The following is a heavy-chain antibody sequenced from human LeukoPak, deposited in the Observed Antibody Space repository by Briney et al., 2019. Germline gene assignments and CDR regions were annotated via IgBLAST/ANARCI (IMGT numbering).Heavy chain of an antibody. CDR3: ARVDYGDYLKYYYYGMDV. D-gene: IGHD4-17*01. CDR1: GYTFTSYA. CDR2: INTNTGNP. Sequence: ASVKVSYKASGYTFTSYAMNWVRQAPGQGLEWMGWINTNTGNPTYAQGFTGRFVFSLDTSVSTAYLQISSLKAEDTAVYYCARVDYGDYLKYYYYGMDVWGQGTTVTVSS. V-gene: IGHV7-4-1*02. J-gene: IGHJ6*02.